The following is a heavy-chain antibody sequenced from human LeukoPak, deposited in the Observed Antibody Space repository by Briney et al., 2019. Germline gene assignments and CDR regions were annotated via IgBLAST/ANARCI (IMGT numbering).Heavy chain of an antibody. CDR3: VRDQQPEVPTSDNSPSA. CDR1: GFTFSFYS. V-gene: IGHV3-21*01. Sequence: GRSLRLSCAASGFTFSFYSMHWVRQAPGKGLEWVSCISSSGNYIYYADSVKGRFIISRDNDKNSLHLQMNILRADDTAVYYCVRDQQPEVPTSDNSPSAWGQGTLVTVSS. D-gene: IGHD1-1*01. J-gene: IGHJ5*02. CDR2: ISSSGNYI.